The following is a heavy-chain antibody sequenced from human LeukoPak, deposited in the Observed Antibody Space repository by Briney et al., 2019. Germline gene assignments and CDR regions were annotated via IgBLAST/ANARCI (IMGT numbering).Heavy chain of an antibody. J-gene: IGHJ4*02. V-gene: IGHV3-33*01. CDR2: IGYDGSNK. CDR1: GFTFSNYG. D-gene: IGHD6-13*01. CDR3: ARDPPHYSSSWYYFDS. Sequence: PGGSLRLSCAASGFTFSNYGMHWVRQAPGKGLEWVAVIGYDGSNKYYADSVKGRFTISRDYSKNTLYLQMNSLRAEDTALYYCARDPPHYSSSWYYFDSWGQGTLVTVSS.